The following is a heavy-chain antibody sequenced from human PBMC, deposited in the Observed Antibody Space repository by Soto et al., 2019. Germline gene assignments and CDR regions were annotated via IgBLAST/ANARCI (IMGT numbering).Heavy chain of an antibody. CDR2: IYYSGST. CDR1: GGSISSGGYY. Sequence: SETLSLTCTVSGGSISSGGYYWSWIRQHPGKGLEWIGYIYYSGSTYYNPSLKSRVTISVDNSKNMLYLQMNSLRAEDTAVYYCARDQSQSQYQPSAFAYWGQGALVTVSS. CDR3: ARDQSQSQYQPSAFAY. J-gene: IGHJ4*02. D-gene: IGHD2-2*01. V-gene: IGHV4-31*03.